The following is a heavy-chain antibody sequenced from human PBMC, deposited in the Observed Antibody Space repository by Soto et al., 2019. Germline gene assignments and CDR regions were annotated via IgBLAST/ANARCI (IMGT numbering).Heavy chain of an antibody. CDR3: ARPPRKYQLLFWFDP. Sequence: PGGSLRLSCAASGFTFSSYGMHWVRQAPGKGLEWVAVISYDGSNKYYADSVKGRFTISRDNSKNTLYLQMNSLRAEDTAVYYCARPPRKYQLLFWFDPWGQGTLVTVSS. V-gene: IGHV3-30*03. CDR2: ISYDGSNK. D-gene: IGHD2-2*01. CDR1: GFTFSSYG. J-gene: IGHJ5*02.